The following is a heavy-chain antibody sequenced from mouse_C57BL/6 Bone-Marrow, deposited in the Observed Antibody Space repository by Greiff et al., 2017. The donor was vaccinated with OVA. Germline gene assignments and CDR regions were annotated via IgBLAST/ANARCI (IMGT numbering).Heavy chain of an antibody. CDR1: GYTFTDYN. CDR2: INPNNGGT. CDR3: ARTKLYGSSLYYAMDY. J-gene: IGHJ4*01. Sequence: VQLQQSGPELVKPGASVKIPCKASGYTFTDYNMDWVKQSHGKSLEWIGDINPNNGGTIYNQKFKGKATLTVDKSSSTAYMELRSLTSEDTAVYYCARTKLYGSSLYYAMDYWGKGTSVTVSS. V-gene: IGHV1-18*01. D-gene: IGHD1-1*01.